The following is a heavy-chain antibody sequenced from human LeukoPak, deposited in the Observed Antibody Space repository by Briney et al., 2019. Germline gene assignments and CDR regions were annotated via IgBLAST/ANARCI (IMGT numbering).Heavy chain of an antibody. CDR2: INTNTGNP. J-gene: IGHJ4*02. CDR3: ARAGRSSWYGSRPLDY. D-gene: IGHD6-13*01. V-gene: IGHV7-4-1*02. Sequence: VSVKVSCKASGYTFTSYAMNWVRQAPGQGLEWMGWINTNTGNPTYAQGFTGRFVFSLDTSVSTAYLQISSLKAEDTAVYYCARAGRSSWYGSRPLDYWGQGTLVTVSS. CDR1: GYTFTSYA.